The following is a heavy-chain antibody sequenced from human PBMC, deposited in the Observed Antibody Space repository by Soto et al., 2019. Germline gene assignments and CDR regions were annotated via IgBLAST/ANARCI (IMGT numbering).Heavy chain of an antibody. V-gene: IGHV3-30*18. CDR1: GFTFSNYG. Sequence: GGSLRLSCAASGFTFSNYGMHWVRQAPGKGLEWVAIISYDGSAKYYADSVKGRFTISRDTSKNTLYLQMDSLRVEDTAVYYCAKKGFNWNLDLDCWGQGTLVTVSS. D-gene: IGHD1-1*01. J-gene: IGHJ4*02. CDR3: AKKGFNWNLDLDC. CDR2: ISYDGSAK.